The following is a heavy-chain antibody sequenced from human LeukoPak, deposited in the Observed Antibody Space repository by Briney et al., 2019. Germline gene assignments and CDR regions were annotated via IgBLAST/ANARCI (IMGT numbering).Heavy chain of an antibody. V-gene: IGHV4-59*12. CDR1: GGSINSFY. CDR3: ARAAAYNLDH. J-gene: IGHJ4*02. Sequence: SETLSLTCTVSGGSINSFYWSWIRQPPGKGLEWIGYIYYSGSTNYNPSLKSRVTISVDTSKNQLSLNLNSVTAADTAVYYCARAAAYNLDHWGQGTLVIVSS. CDR2: IYYSGST. D-gene: IGHD6-13*01.